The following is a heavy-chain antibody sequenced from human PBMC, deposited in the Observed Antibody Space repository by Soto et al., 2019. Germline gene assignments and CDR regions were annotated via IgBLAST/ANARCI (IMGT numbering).Heavy chain of an antibody. D-gene: IGHD2-15*01. CDR2: ISYDGSNK. Sequence: QVQLVESGGGVVQPGRSLRLSCAASGFTFSSYAMHWVRQAPGKGLEWVAVISYDGSNKYYADSVKGRFTISRDNSKNTLYLQMNSLRAEDTAVYYCARDGGNCFAYWGQRTLVTVSS. CDR1: GFTFSSYA. V-gene: IGHV3-30-3*01. J-gene: IGHJ4*02. CDR3: ARDGGNCFAY.